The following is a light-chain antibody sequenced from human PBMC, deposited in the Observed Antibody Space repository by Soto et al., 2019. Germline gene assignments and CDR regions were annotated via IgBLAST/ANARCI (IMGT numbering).Light chain of an antibody. J-gene: IGKJ4*01. Sequence: EIVLTQSPATLSLSPGERATLSCRASQSVSSYLAWYQQKPGQAPRLLIYDASTRATGIPARFSGSGSGTDFTLTIRSLEHEDFAVYYWQQYGSSPTFGGGTKVEIK. V-gene: IGKV3-11*01. CDR1: QSVSSY. CDR2: DAS. CDR3: QQYGSSPT.